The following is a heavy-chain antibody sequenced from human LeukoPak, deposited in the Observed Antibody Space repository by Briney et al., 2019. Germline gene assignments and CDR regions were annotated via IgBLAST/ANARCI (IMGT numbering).Heavy chain of an antibody. Sequence: SETLSLTCTVSGGSISSYYWSWIRQPAGKGLEWIGRIYTSGSTNYNPSLKSRVTMSVDTSKNQFSLKLSSVTAADTAVYYCARTGSTVTMLYPFDHWGQGTLVTVSS. CDR2: IYTSGST. J-gene: IGHJ4*02. D-gene: IGHD4-17*01. CDR1: GGSISSYY. CDR3: ARTGSTVTMLYPFDH. V-gene: IGHV4-4*07.